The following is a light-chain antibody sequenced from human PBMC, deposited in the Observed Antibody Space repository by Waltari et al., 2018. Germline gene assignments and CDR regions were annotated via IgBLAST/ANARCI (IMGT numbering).Light chain of an antibody. V-gene: IGKV3-15*01. CDR1: QSLNSK. Sequence: EIVVTQSPATLSVSPGERVTLSCTTSQSLNSKLAWYKQKVDQAPRLLIYDGFRRASGIPARFSASESGTDFTLTISSLQSEDFAVYYCQQYKNWPSLSFGGGTKVEIK. CDR3: QQYKNWPSLS. CDR2: DGF. J-gene: IGKJ4*01.